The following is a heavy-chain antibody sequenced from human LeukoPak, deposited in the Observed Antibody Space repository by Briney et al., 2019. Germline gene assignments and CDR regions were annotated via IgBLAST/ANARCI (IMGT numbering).Heavy chain of an antibody. Sequence: SETLSLTCAVSGDSISSNYRWSWVRQSPGKGLEWIGEILQSGSTNYNPSLRSRVTISIDKSKNQFSLKLSSVTAADTAVYYCARHWAYYGSGSYFPNWFDPWGQGTLVTVSS. CDR3: ARHWAYYGSGSYFPNWFDP. CDR1: GDSISSNYR. J-gene: IGHJ5*02. CDR2: ILQSGST. D-gene: IGHD3-10*01. V-gene: IGHV4-4*02.